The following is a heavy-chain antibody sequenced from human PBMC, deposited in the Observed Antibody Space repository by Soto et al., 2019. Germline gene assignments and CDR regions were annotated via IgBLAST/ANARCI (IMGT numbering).Heavy chain of an antibody. CDR1: GYSFTSYW. CDR2: IYPGDSDT. CDR3: ARERPPGGYYYGMDV. Sequence: GESLKISCKGSGYSFTSYWIGWVRQMPGKGLEWMGIIYPGDSDTRYSPSFQGQVTISADKSISTAYLQWSSLKASDTSMYYCARERPPGGYYYGMDVWCQGTTVTVSS. J-gene: IGHJ6*02. D-gene: IGHD3-10*01. V-gene: IGHV5-51*01.